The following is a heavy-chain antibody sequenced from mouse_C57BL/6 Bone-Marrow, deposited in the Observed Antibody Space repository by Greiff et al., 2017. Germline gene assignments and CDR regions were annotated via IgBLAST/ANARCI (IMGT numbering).Heavy chain of an antibody. J-gene: IGHJ2*01. CDR2: INPYNGGT. V-gene: IGHV1-19*01. D-gene: IGHD4-1*01. CDR3: ARDGYLITGTLYFDN. Sequence: VQLQQSGPVLVKPGASVKLSCKASGYTFTDYYMNWVKQSHGKSLEWIGVINPYNGGTSYNQKFKGKATLTVDKSSSTAYMERNSLTSEDSAVYYYARDGYLITGTLYFDNWGQGTTLTGSS. CDR1: GYTFTDYY.